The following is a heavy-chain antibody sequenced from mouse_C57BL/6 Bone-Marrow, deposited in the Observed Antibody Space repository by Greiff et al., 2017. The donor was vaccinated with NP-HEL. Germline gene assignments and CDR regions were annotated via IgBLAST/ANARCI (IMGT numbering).Heavy chain of an antibody. J-gene: IGHJ2*01. Sequence: QVQLLQSGAELARPGASVTLSCTASGYTFTSYGISWVKQRTGQGLEWIGEIYPRSGNTSYNEKFKGKATLTADKSSSTAYMELRSLTSEDSAVYFCARSPLYFDYWGQGTTLTVSS. V-gene: IGHV1-81*01. CDR1: GYTFTSYG. CDR3: ARSPLYFDY. CDR2: IYPRSGNT.